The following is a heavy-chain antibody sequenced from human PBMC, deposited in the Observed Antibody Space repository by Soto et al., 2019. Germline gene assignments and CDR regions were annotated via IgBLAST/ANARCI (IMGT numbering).Heavy chain of an antibody. J-gene: IGHJ5*02. CDR3: ARRYMGSSWSGTNWFDP. CDR1: GYTFTSYG. CDR2: ISAYNGNT. Sequence: GASVKVSCKASGYTFTSYGISWVRQAPGQGLEWMGWISAYNGNTNYAQKLQGRVTMTTDTSTSTAYMELRSLRSDDTAVYYCARRYMGSSWSGTNWFDPWGQGTLVTVSS. D-gene: IGHD6-13*01. V-gene: IGHV1-18*01.